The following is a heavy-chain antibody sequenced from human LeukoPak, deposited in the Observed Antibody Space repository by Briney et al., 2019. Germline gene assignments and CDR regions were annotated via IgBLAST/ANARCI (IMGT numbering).Heavy chain of an antibody. Sequence: GASVKVSCKASGGTFSSYAISWVRQAPGQGLEWMGGIIPIIGTANYAQKFQGRVTITADESTSTAYMELSSLRSEDTAVYYCARGLVGATTSGVDYWGQGTLVTVSS. CDR2: IIPIIGTA. CDR3: ARGLVGATTSGVDY. CDR1: GGTFSSYA. J-gene: IGHJ4*02. D-gene: IGHD1-26*01. V-gene: IGHV1-69*13.